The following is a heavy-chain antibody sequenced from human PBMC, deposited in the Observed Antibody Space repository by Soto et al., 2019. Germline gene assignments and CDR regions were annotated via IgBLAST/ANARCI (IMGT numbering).Heavy chain of an antibody. Sequence: QVQLVESGGGVVQPGTSLTLSCAASGFDFSNFVMHWVRQAPGKGLECVAVIWHDAGHECYGDPVQGRFTIARDNSKHLLYLQVNGLRAEGTAVYYCAREGGDEWIDYYYYGMDVWGHGTRVTVSS. CDR2: IWHDAGHE. V-gene: IGHV3-33*01. J-gene: IGHJ6*02. D-gene: IGHD2-21*02. CDR3: AREGGDEWIDYYYYGMDV. CDR1: GFDFSNFV.